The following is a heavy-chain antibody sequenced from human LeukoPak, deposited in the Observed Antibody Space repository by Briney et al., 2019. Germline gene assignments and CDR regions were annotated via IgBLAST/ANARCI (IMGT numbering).Heavy chain of an antibody. V-gene: IGHV3-33*01. CDR3: ARVSGSINYYFGAFDI. J-gene: IGHJ3*02. D-gene: IGHD3/OR15-3a*01. CDR1: GFIFSVNG. Sequence: GGSLRLSCAASGFIFSVNGMHWVRQAPGKGLEWVAVIWNDGSKKYYADSVKGRFTISRDNPKNTLYLQMNSLRAEDTAMYYCARVSGSINYYFGAFDIWGQGTMVTVSS. CDR2: IWNDGSKK.